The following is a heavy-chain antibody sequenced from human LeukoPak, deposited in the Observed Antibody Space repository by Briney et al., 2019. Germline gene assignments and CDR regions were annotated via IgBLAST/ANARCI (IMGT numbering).Heavy chain of an antibody. Sequence: GGSLRLSGAASGFALSSYWLHWVRQAPGKGLVWVSRINSDGSSATYADSVKGRFTISRDNAKNTLYLQMNSLRAEDTAVYYCARARAKAMFDYWAQRTLVTVSS. D-gene: IGHD3-10*01. CDR1: GFALSSYW. CDR3: ARARAKAMFDY. V-gene: IGHV3-74*01. CDR2: INSDGSSA. J-gene: IGHJ4*02.